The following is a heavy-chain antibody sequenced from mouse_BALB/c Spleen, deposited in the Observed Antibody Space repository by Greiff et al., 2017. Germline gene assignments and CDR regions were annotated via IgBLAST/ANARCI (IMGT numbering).Heavy chain of an antibody. D-gene: IGHD1-1*01. CDR3: AREAYGYAMDY. J-gene: IGHJ4*01. Sequence: VKLVESGPGLVAPSQSLSITCTVSGFSLTSYGVHWVRQPPGKGLEWLGVIWAGGSTNYNSALMSRLSISKDNSTSQVFLKMNSLQTDDTAMYYCAREAYGYAMDYWGQGTSVTVSS. CDR2: IWAGGST. V-gene: IGHV2-9*02. CDR1: GFSLTSYG.